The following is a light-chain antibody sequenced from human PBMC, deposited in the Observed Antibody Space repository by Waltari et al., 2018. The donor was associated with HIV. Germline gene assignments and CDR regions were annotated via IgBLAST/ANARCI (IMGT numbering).Light chain of an antibody. J-gene: IGLJ2*01. Sequence: QSALTQPASVSGSPGQSITISCTGTRSDVGGYNYVSWYQQHPGKAPKLMIYEVSNRPSGVSNRFSGSKSGNTASLTISGLQAEDEADYYCSSYTSSSVLFGGGTKVTVL. CDR1: RSDVGGYNY. V-gene: IGLV2-14*01. CDR2: EVS. CDR3: SSYTSSSVL.